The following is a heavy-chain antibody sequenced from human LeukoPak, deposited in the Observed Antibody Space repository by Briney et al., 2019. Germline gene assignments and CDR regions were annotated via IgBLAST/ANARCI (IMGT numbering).Heavy chain of an antibody. CDR3: VRSDYYGYLDV. J-gene: IGHJ6*02. V-gene: IGHV4-59*01. CDR2: VHYSGNT. CDR1: GGSISTFY. D-gene: IGHD3-10*01. Sequence: PSETLSLTCTVSGGSISTFYWSWIRQPPGKGLEWIGYVHYSGNTNYNPSLKSRVTISVDTSENQFSLKLSSVRAADTAMYYCVRSDYYGYLDVWGQGTTVTISS.